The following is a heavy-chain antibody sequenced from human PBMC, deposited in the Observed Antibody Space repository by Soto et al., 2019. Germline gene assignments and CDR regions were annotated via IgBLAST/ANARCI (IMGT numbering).Heavy chain of an antibody. Sequence: RGSLRLSCAASGFTFSSYSMNWVRQAPGKGLEWVSSISSSSSYIYYADSVKGRFTISRDNAKNSLYLQMNSLRAEDAAVYYCARGPVKGARAYYYYYGMDVWGQGTTVTVSS. J-gene: IGHJ6*02. CDR2: ISSSSSYI. CDR3: ARGPVKGARAYYYYYGMDV. CDR1: GFTFSSYS. V-gene: IGHV3-21*01. D-gene: IGHD1-26*01.